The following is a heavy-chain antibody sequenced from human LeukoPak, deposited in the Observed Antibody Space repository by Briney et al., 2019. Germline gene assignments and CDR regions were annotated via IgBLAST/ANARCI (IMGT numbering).Heavy chain of an antibody. J-gene: IGHJ5*02. CDR2: ISYDGSNK. Sequence: GGSLRLSCAASGFTFSSYGMHWVRQAPGKGLEWVAVISYDGSNKYYADSVKGRFTISRDNSKNTLYLQMNSLRAEDTAVYYCAKDQGGGYCSSTSCYMDWVDPWGQGTLVTVSS. CDR1: GFTFSSYG. CDR3: AKDQGGGYCSSTSCYMDWVDP. D-gene: IGHD2-2*02. V-gene: IGHV3-30*18.